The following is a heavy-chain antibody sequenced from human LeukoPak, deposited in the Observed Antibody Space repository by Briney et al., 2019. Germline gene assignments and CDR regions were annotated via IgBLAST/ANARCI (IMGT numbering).Heavy chain of an antibody. J-gene: IGHJ4*02. CDR1: GGSMSSGGYY. D-gene: IGHD3-10*01. V-gene: IGHV4-39*01. CDR3: ARCPQGATGIWFGELSHFDY. Sequence: KPSETLSLTCTVSGGSMSSGGYYWGWIRQPPGKGLEWIGSIYYSGTTYYNPSLKSRVTISVDTSKNRFSLNLSSVTAADTAVYYCARCPQGATGIWFGELSHFDYWGQGTLVTVSS. CDR2: IYYSGTT.